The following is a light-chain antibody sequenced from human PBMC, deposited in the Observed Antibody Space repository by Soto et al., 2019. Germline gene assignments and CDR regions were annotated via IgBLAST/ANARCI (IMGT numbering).Light chain of an antibody. J-gene: IGKJ1*01. V-gene: IGKV3-15*01. CDR2: GAS. Sequence: EIVMTQSPATLSVSPGGRATLSCRASQTISGTLAWYQQKPGQAPRLLIHGASTRTPGFPARFSGSGSGTDFTLTISSLQSEDFAVYYCQQYDNWPWTFGQGTKVDIK. CDR3: QQYDNWPWT. CDR1: QTISGT.